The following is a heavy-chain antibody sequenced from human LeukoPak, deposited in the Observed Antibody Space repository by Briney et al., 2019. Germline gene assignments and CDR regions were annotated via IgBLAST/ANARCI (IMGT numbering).Heavy chain of an antibody. CDR3: ARDKIVGATNLDY. CDR1: GFTLSNYW. CDR2: IKQDGGEK. D-gene: IGHD1-26*01. Sequence: GGSLRLSCAASGFTLSNYWMSWVRQAPGKGLEWVANIKQDGGEKYYVVSVEGRFTISRDNAKSSLYLQMNSLRAEDTAVYYCARDKIVGATNLDYWGQGTLSPCPQ. V-gene: IGHV3-7*01. J-gene: IGHJ4*02.